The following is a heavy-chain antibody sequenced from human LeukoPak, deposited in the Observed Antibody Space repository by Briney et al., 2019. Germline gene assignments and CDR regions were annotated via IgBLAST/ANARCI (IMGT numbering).Heavy chain of an antibody. CDR1: GGSINSFY. V-gene: IGHV4-4*07. CDR2: IYTSGST. J-gene: IGHJ3*02. D-gene: IGHD3-16*01. CDR3: ARAFYDIMIGDAFDI. Sequence: PSETLSLTCTVSGGSINSFYWNWIRQPAGKGLEWIGRIYTSGSTDYNPSLKSRVTISVDTSKNQFSLKLSSVTAADTAVYYCARAFYDIMIGDAFDIWGQGTMVTVSS.